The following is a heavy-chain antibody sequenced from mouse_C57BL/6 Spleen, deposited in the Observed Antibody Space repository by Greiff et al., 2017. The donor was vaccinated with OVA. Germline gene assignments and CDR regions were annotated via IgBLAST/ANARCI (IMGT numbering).Heavy chain of an antibody. V-gene: IGHV1-85*01. CDR3: ARGGSSGPFAY. Sequence: QVQLQQSGPELVKPGASVKLSCKASGYTFTSYDINWVKQRPGQGLEWIGWIYTRDGSNKYNEKFKGKATLTLDTSSSTAYMELHILTSEDSAVYFCARGGSSGPFAYWGQGTLVTVSA. D-gene: IGHD3-2*02. CDR1: GYTFTSYD. CDR2: IYTRDGSN. J-gene: IGHJ3*01.